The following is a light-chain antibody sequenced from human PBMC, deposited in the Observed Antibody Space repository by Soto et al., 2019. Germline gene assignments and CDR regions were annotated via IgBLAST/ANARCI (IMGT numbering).Light chain of an antibody. CDR2: GAS. V-gene: IGKV3-15*01. Sequence: EIVMTQSPAALSVSPGERATLSCRASQSVSSNLAWYQQKPGQAPRLSIYGASTRATGIPARFSGSESGTEFTLTISSLPSEDFAVYYCQQYKNWPQTFGQGTKVDI. CDR1: QSVSSN. J-gene: IGKJ1*01. CDR3: QQYKNWPQT.